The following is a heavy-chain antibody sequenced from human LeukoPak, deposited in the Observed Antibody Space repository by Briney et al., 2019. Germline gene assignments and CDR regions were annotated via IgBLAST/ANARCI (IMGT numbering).Heavy chain of an antibody. CDR2: INHSGST. D-gene: IGHD6-13*01. Sequence: SETLSLTCAVYGGSFSGYYWSWIRQPPGKGLEWIGEINHSGSTNYNPSLKSRVTISVDTSKNQFSLKLSSVTAADTAVYYCARRKQPRAYYYYYYMDVWGKGTTVTVSS. CDR3: ARRKQPRAYYYYYYMDV. J-gene: IGHJ6*03. V-gene: IGHV4-34*01. CDR1: GGSFSGYY.